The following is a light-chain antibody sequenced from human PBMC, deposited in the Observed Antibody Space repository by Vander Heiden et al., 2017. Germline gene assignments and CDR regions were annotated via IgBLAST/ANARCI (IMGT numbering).Light chain of an antibody. V-gene: IGLV3-21*02. CDR3: QVWDSITDHWV. CDR2: EDR. J-gene: IGLJ3*02. Sequence: SYVLTQPPSVSVAPGQTATITCGGNSIGTTSVHWYQQKAGQAPVLVVYEDRHRPSGIPERFSGSSSDNTATLTISRVEVGDEADFYCQVWDSITDHWVFGGRTQLTVL. CDR1: SIGTTS.